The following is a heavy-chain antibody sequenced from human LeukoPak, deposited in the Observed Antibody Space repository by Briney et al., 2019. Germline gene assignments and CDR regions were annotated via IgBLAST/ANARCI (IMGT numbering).Heavy chain of an antibody. CDR2: IWYDGSNK. Sequence: GRSLRLSCAASGFTFSSYGMHWVRQAPGQGLEWVAVIWYDGSNKYYADSVKGRFTISRDNSKNTLYLQMNSLRAEDTAVYYCAREDSSSWQLDYWGQGTLVTVSS. D-gene: IGHD6-13*01. CDR3: AREDSSSWQLDY. J-gene: IGHJ4*02. CDR1: GFTFSSYG. V-gene: IGHV3-33*01.